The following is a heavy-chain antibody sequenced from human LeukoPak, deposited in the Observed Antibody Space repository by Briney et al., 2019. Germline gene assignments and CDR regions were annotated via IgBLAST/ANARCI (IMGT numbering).Heavy chain of an antibody. CDR3: ANGNRCTRPNCLGYYYFYMDV. D-gene: IGHD2-8*01. Sequence: GGSLRLSCAASGFTFSSYAMNWVRQAPGRGREWVSGFCGSGGTTYYADSVKGRFTISRDNSKNTLYPQMKRLRAEDMAVYYCANGNRCTRPNCLGYYYFYMDVWGKGTTVTVSS. CDR1: GFTFSSYA. V-gene: IGHV3-23*01. J-gene: IGHJ6*03. CDR2: FCGSGGTT.